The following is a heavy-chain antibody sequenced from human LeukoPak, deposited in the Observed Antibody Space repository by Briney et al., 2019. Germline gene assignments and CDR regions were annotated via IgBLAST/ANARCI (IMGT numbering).Heavy chain of an antibody. D-gene: IGHD4-17*01. CDR1: GFSVNNYA. Sequence: GGSLRLSCAASGFSVNNYALHWVRQPPGKGLEWVASISSDGSDKQSTDSVRGRFTISRDISRNTLFLQLNSLRPEDTAVYYCARASGYNYGGYTRYYSDYWGQGTLVTVSS. CDR2: ISSDGSDK. CDR3: ARASGYNYGGYTRYYSDY. V-gene: IGHV3-30*14. J-gene: IGHJ4*02.